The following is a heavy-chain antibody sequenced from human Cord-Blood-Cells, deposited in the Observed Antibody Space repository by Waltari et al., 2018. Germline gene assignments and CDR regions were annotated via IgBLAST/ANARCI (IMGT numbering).Heavy chain of an antibody. D-gene: IGHD3-16*01. J-gene: IGHJ4*02. CDR3: ARDSPAPMGGVDY. CDR2: SNAGNGNT. V-gene: IGHV1-3*01. Sequence: QVQLVQSGAEVKKPGASVTVCCKASGYTFTSYAMHWVRKAPGQRLEWMGWSNAGNGNTKYSQKFQGRVTITRDTSASTAYMELSSLRSEDTAVYYCARDSPAPMGGVDYWGQGTLVTVSS. CDR1: GYTFTSYA.